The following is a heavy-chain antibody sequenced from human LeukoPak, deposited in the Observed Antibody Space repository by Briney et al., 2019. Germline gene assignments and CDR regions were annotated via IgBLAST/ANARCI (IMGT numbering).Heavy chain of an antibody. CDR2: INTDGSSP. D-gene: IGHD6-25*01. J-gene: IGHJ6*03. Sequence: GGSLGLSCAASGFTFSAYWMHWVRQAPGKGLVWVSRINTDGSSPTYAASVKGRFTISRDNSKNTLYLQMNSLRAEDTAVYYCAKGGGYYYYMDVWGKGTTVTVSS. CDR3: AKGGGYYYYMDV. V-gene: IGHV3-74*01. CDR1: GFTFSAYW.